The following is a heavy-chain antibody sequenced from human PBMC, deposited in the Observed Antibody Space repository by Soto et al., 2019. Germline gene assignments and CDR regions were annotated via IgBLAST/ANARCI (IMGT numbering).Heavy chain of an antibody. CDR2: ISADGEST. CDR3: ASDWGDDSAFYDAFQV. J-gene: IGHJ3*01. V-gene: IGHV3-23*01. Sequence: EVQLLESGGGVVQPGGALRLSCAASGFSFSKFAVSWVRQAPGKGLEWVSAISADGESTFYVDSVKGRFTISRDNSKNALFLQINALRVEDTAVYYCASDWGDDSAFYDAFQVWGQGTMVSVSS. CDR1: GFSFSKFA. D-gene: IGHD3-22*01.